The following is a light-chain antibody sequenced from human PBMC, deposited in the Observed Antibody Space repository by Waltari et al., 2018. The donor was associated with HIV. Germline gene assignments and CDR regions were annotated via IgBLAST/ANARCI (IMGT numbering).Light chain of an antibody. CDR1: QTVSTF. Sequence: EIVLTQSPATLSLSPGETATLSCRASQTVSTFLAWYQQKPGQSRRLLISGVSARAPGIPVRFSGSGSETDFTLTISGLEPDDFAVYFCQQRKYLYTFGQGTKVEI. CDR2: GVS. J-gene: IGKJ2*01. V-gene: IGKV3-11*01. CDR3: QQRKYLYT.